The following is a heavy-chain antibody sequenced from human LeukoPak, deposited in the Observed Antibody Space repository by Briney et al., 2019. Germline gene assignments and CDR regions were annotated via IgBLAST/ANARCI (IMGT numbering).Heavy chain of an antibody. CDR1: GGSFSGYY. J-gene: IGHJ4*02. V-gene: IGHV4-34*01. Sequence: SETLSLTCAVYGGSFSGYYWSWIRQPPGKGLEWIGEINHSGSTNYNPSLKSRVTISADTSKNQFSLKLSSVTAADTAVYYCARASMTTVTTARAFDYWGQGTLVTVSS. CDR3: ARASMTTVTTARAFDY. D-gene: IGHD4-17*01. CDR2: INHSGST.